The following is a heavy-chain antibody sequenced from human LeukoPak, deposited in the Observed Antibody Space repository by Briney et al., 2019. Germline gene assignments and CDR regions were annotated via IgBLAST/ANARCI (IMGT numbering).Heavy chain of an antibody. V-gene: IGHV3-15*01. J-gene: IGHJ4*02. CDR2: IKSKTDGGTT. D-gene: IGHD6-13*01. Sequence: GGSLRLSCAASGFTFSNAWMSWVRQAPGKGLEWVGRIKSKTDGGTTDYAAPVKGRFTISRDDSKNTLYLQMNSLKTEDTAVYYCTTEPDVTAAAGEFDYWGQGTLVTVSS. CDR1: GFTFSNAW. CDR3: TTEPDVTAAAGEFDY.